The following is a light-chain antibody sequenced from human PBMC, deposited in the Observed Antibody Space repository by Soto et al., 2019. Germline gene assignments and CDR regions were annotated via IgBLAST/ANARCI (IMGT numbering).Light chain of an antibody. CDR1: QSVSGC. CDR2: DAS. V-gene: IGKV3-11*01. Sequence: EIVLIQSPATLSLSPGERATLSCRASQSVSGCLAWYQQKPGQAPRLLIFDASNRATGIPARFSGSGSGTDFTLTISSLQSGDFAVYYCQQYNSWPPGWTFGQGTKVDIK. CDR3: QQYNSWPPGWT. J-gene: IGKJ1*01.